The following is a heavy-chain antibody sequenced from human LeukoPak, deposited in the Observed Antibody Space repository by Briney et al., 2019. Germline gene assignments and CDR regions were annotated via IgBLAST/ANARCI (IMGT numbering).Heavy chain of an antibody. CDR1: GFTFSIYW. D-gene: IGHD6-13*01. CDR3: ARDPYSRSWSYGMDV. V-gene: IGHV3-7*05. CDR2: IRENGSEE. Sequence: GGSLRLLCSASGFTFSIYWVMWLRRPPEEGGVGVANIRENGSEEVYVDSVKGRFTITRDNAKSSLYLQMNSLKTEDTAVYYCARDPYSRSWSYGMDVWGQGTTVTVSS. J-gene: IGHJ6*02.